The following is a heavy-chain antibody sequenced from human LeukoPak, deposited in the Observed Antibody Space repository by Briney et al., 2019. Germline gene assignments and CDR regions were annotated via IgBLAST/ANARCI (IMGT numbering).Heavy chain of an antibody. V-gene: IGHV3-21*01. J-gene: IGHJ4*02. Sequence: GGSLRHSCAASGFTFSSYIMNWVRQAPGKGLEWVASLSSSSSYIYYADSVKGRFTISRDNAKNSLYLQMSSLRAEDTAVYYCARGNHVGPADLSGGFDYWGQGTLVTVSS. CDR1: GFTFSSYI. CDR3: ARGNHVGPADLSGGFDY. CDR2: LSSSSSYI. D-gene: IGHD2-2*01.